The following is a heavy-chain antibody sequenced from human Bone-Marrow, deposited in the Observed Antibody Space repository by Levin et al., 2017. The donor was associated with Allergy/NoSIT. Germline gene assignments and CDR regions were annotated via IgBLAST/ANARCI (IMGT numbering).Heavy chain of an antibody. CDR1: GYTFTSYD. V-gene: IGHV1-8*01. CDR3: ARGYCSSTSCYWYNWNDYYYYGMDV. J-gene: IGHJ6*02. CDR2: MNPNSGNT. D-gene: IGHD2-2*01. Sequence: ASVKVSCKASGYTFTSYDINWVRQATGQGLEWMGWMNPNSGNTGYAQKFQGRVTMTRNTSISTAYMELSSLRSEDTAVYYCARGYCSSTSCYWYNWNDYYYYGMDVWGQGTTVTVSS.